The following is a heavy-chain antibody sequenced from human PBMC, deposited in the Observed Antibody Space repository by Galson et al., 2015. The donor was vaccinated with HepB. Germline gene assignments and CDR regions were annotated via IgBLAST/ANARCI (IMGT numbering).Heavy chain of an antibody. CDR1: GYTFTGYY. V-gene: IGHV1-2*06. D-gene: IGHD6-13*01. CDR3: ARDRGGSSWFSSFGY. Sequence: SVKVSCKASGYTFTGYYMHWVRQAPGQGLEWMGRINPNSGGTNYAQKFQGRVTMTRDTSISTAYMELSRLRSDDTAVYYCARDRGGSSWFSSFGYWGQGTLVTVSS. CDR2: INPNSGGT. J-gene: IGHJ4*02.